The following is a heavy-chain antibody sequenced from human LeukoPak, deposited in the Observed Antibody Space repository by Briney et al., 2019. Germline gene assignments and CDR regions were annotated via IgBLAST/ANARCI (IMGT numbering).Heavy chain of an antibody. CDR3: ARGGFYCGDDCYY. CDR2: INLSGST. CDR1: GGSFSFYY. D-gene: IGHD2-21*02. J-gene: IGHJ4*02. Sequence: SETLSLTCAVYGGSFSFYYWSWIRQPPEKGLEWIGEINLSGSTKYNPSLKSRVTISIDTSKNQFSLKLSSVTAADTAVYYCARGGFYCGDDCYYWGQGTLVTVSS. V-gene: IGHV4-34*01.